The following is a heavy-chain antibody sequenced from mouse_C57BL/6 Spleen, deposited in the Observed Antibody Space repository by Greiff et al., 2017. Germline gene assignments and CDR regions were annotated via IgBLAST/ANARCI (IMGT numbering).Heavy chain of an antibody. CDR2: SDPEDGET. D-gene: IGHD2-2*01. J-gene: IGHJ4*01. Sequence: VQLQQSGAVLVKPGASVKLSCTASGFNINDYYMHWVKQRTEQGLEWIGRSDPEDGETKYAPKFQGQATITADTSSNTAERQRSSLTSEDAAVYYCAPAGVTTRSYAMDYWGQGTSVTVSS. V-gene: IGHV14-2*01. CDR3: APAGVTTRSYAMDY. CDR1: GFNINDYY.